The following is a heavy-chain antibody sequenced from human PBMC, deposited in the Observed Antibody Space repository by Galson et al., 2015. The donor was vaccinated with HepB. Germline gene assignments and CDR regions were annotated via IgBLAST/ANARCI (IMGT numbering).Heavy chain of an antibody. D-gene: IGHD3-16*01. CDR3: VKDTSYALDY. J-gene: IGHJ4*02. Sequence: SLRLSCAASGFTFSNYAMAWVRQAPGKGLVWVSAISDIGATYYADSVKGRFTISRDNSKNTVFLQMSTLRAEDTAVYYCVKDTSYALDYWGQGTLVTVSS. CDR1: GFTFSNYA. V-gene: IGHV3-23*01. CDR2: ISDIGAT.